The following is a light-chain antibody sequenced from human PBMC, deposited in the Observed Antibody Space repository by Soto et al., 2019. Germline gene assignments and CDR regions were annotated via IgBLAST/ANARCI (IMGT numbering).Light chain of an antibody. V-gene: IGKV3-20*01. CDR3: QQYGTSPLYT. Sequence: EIVLTQSPGTLSLSPGERATLFCRASQSVSRSSLAWYQQKPGQAPRLLIYGASTRATGIPVRFSASGSGTDFTLTISRLEPEDFAVYYCQQYGTSPLYTFGQGTKLEIK. J-gene: IGKJ2*01. CDR2: GAS. CDR1: QSVSRSS.